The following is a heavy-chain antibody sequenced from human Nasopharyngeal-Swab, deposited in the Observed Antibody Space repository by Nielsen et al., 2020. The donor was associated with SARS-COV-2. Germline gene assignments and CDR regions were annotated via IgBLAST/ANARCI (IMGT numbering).Heavy chain of an antibody. CDR1: GFPFSASW. CDR3: VRFIRAYSCGRDC. V-gene: IGHV3-7*05. CDR2: IKQDGSEA. D-gene: IGHD5-18*01. Sequence: GESLKISCAASGFPFSASWMSWVRQAPGRGLEWVAHIKQDGSEAYYVDSVKGRFTISRDNADNSLFLQMNSLRVEDTAVLYCVRFIRAYSCGRDCWGQGTLVTVSS. J-gene: IGHJ4*02.